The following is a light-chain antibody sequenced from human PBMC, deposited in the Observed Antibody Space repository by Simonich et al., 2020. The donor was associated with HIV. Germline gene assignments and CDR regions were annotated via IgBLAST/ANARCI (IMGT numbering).Light chain of an antibody. J-gene: IGKJ2*01. V-gene: IGKV1-39*01. Sequence: DIQMTQSPSSLSASVGERVTITCRASQSISMYLNWYQQKPGKAPNLLIYSASSLQIGVPSRFSGSGSGTDFTLTISSLQPEDFATYYCQQSYNTPDTFGQGTRLEIK. CDR2: SAS. CDR3: QQSYNTPDT. CDR1: QSISMY.